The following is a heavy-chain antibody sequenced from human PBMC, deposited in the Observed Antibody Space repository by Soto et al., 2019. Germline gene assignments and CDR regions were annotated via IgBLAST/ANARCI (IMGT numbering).Heavy chain of an antibody. D-gene: IGHD3-10*01. CDR3: ARPKSWFGEVDV. V-gene: IGHV4-59*08. CDR1: GGSINNFY. Sequence: SETLSLTCTVSGGSINNFYWNWLRQPPGRGLEWIGHIFYSGSTNYNPSLKSRVTISIDTSKNQFSLKLSSVTAADTAVYYCARPKSWFGEVDVWGKGTKVTVSS. CDR2: IFYSGST. J-gene: IGHJ6*04.